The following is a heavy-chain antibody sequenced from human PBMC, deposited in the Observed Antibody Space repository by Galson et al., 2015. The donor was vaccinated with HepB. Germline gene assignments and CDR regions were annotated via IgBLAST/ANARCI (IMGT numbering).Heavy chain of an antibody. V-gene: IGHV3-33*01. J-gene: IGHJ4*02. D-gene: IGHD2-21*02. Sequence: SLRLSCAVSGFSFSTYGMNWVRQAPGKGLEWVAAIWHDGSNQLYADSMKGRFTISRDNAKNAVYLLMNNLTPEDTAVYFCAREALVTVPAFDLWGQGTLVTVSS. CDR3: AREALVTVPAFDL. CDR2: IWHDGSNQ. CDR1: GFSFSTYG.